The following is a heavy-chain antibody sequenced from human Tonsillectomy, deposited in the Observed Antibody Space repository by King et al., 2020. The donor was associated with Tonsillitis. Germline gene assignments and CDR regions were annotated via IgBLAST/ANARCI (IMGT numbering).Heavy chain of an antibody. Sequence: HVQLVESGGGVVQPGRSLRLSCAASGFTFSSYAMHWVRQAPGKGLEWVAVISFDGTNKDYADSVKGRFTISRDNSKNTLYLQMNSLRAEDTAVYYCARRDGALYYYYYGMDVWDQGTTVTVSS. J-gene: IGHJ6*02. V-gene: IGHV3-30-3*01. CDR2: ISFDGTNK. CDR1: GFTFSSYA. CDR3: ARRDGALYYYYYGMDV. D-gene: IGHD4-17*01.